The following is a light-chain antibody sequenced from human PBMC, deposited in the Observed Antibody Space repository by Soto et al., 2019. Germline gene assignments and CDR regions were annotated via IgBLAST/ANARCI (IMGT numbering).Light chain of an antibody. V-gene: IGLV2-23*02. CDR1: TSFVGSYKL. Sequence: QSVLTQPASVSGSAGQSITISCTGTTSFVGSYKLVSWYQQHPGKAPKLMIFEVNKRPSGVSNRFSGSKSGNTASLTISGLKVEDEADYYCCSSGGSPTYVFGTGTKVTVL. J-gene: IGLJ1*01. CDR2: EVN. CDR3: CSSGGSPTYV.